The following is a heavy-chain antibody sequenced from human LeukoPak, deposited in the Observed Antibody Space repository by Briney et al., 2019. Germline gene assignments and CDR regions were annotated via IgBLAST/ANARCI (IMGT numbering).Heavy chain of an antibody. CDR2: IGASGSA. Sequence: GGSLRLSCAPSGFTSGFTLSSYTMRWVRQAPGKGLEWVSTIGASGSAHYAESVRGRFTISRDIPKNTVYLEMDSLRAEDTAVYYCARGSGYYFDYGGQGSLVTVSS. V-gene: IGHV3-23*01. CDR3: ARGSGYYFDY. CDR1: GFTSGFTLSSYT. J-gene: IGHJ4*02.